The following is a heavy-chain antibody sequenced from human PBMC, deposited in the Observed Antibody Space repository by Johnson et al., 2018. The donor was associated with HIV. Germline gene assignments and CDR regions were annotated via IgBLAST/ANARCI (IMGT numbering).Heavy chain of an antibody. J-gene: IGHJ3*02. CDR2: ISSSGSTI. Sequence: VQLVESGGGVVQPGRSLRLSCAASGFTFSDYYMSWIRQAPGKGLEWVSYISSSGSTIYYADSVKGRFTISRDNSKNTLYLQMNSLRAEDTAVYYCAKDPKRGGTYPDAFDIWGQGTMVTVSS. D-gene: IGHD1-26*01. CDR3: AKDPKRGGTYPDAFDI. V-gene: IGHV3-11*01. CDR1: GFTFSDYY.